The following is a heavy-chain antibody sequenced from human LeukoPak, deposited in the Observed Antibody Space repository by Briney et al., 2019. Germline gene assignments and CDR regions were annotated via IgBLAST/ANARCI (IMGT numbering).Heavy chain of an antibody. Sequence: GGSLRLSCAASGFTFSGYWMSWLRQAPGKGREWVANIKQDGGEKYYVDSVKGRFTISRDNAKNSLYLQMNSLRAEDTAVYYCARDRGFGQADVWGKGTTVTVYS. V-gene: IGHV3-7*01. CDR2: IKQDGGEK. J-gene: IGHJ6*04. CDR1: GFTFSGYW. CDR3: ARDRGFGQADV. D-gene: IGHD3-10*01.